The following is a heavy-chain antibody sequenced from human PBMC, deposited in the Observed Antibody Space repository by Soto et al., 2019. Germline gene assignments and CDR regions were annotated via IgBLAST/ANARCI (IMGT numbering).Heavy chain of an antibody. V-gene: IGHV4-59*01. Sequence: QVQLQESGPGLVKPSETLSLTCTVSGGSISSYYWSWIRQPPGKGLEWIGYAYYSGSTNYNPSLKTRVTISIDTSKNQFSLKLSSVTAADTAMYYCARGHSSSWYFFDYWGQGSLVTVSS. J-gene: IGHJ4*02. CDR2: AYYSGST. D-gene: IGHD6-13*01. CDR3: ARGHSSSWYFFDY. CDR1: GGSISSYY.